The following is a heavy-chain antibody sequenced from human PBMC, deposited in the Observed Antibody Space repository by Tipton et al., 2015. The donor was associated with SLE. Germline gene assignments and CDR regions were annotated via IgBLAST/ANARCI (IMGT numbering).Heavy chain of an antibody. Sequence: TLSLTCTVSGFSFSSYYWSWIRQPPGKGLEWIGYVYYSGSTNYNPSLRGRITTSVDTSKNQFSLKLSSGTAADTAVYYCARQGGGIDYSYYVMDVWGQGDHGHHLL. CDR1: GFSFSSYY. J-gene: IGHJ6*02. CDR2: VYYSGST. CDR3: ARQGGGIDYSYYVMDV. V-gene: IGHV4-59*08. D-gene: IGHD3-16*01.